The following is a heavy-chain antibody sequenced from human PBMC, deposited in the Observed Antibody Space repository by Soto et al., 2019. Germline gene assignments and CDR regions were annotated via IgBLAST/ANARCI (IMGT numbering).Heavy chain of an antibody. J-gene: IGHJ4*02. CDR2: ISAYNGNT. Sequence: ASVKVSCKASCCTFTSCGISWVRQAPGQGLEWMGWISAYNGNTNYAQKLQGRVTMTTDTSTSTAYMELRSLRSDDTAVYYCARDSEGSSSWSTPFDYWGQGTLVTVSS. V-gene: IGHV1-18*01. D-gene: IGHD6-13*01. CDR3: ARDSEGSSSWSTPFDY. CDR1: CCTFTSCG.